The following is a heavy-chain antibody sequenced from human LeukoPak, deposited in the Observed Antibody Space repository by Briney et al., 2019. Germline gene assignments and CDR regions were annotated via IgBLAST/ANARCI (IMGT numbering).Heavy chain of an antibody. D-gene: IGHD3-16*02. CDR3: ARPQISAYYDYVWGSYRPAPYFDY. CDR2: ISAYNGNT. J-gene: IGHJ4*02. V-gene: IGHV1-18*01. CDR1: GYTFTSYG. Sequence: ASVKVSCKASGYTFTSYGISWVRQAPGQGLEWMGWISAYNGNTNYAQKLQGRVTMTTDTSTSTAYMELRSLRSDDTAVYYCARPQISAYYDYVWGSYRPAPYFDYWGQGTLVTVSS.